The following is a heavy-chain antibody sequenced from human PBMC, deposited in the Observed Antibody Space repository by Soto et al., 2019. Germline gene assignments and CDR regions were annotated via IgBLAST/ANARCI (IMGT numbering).Heavy chain of an antibody. CDR3: ARGDYYDSSGYYPLDY. CDR1: GFTFSDYY. J-gene: IGHJ4*02. D-gene: IGHD3-22*01. Sequence: PGGSLRLSCAASGFTFSDYYMSWIRQAPGKGLEWVSYSSSSSSYTNYADSVKGRFTISRDNAKNSLYLQMNSLRAEDTAVYYCARGDYYDSSGYYPLDYWGQGTLVTVSS. V-gene: IGHV3-11*06. CDR2: SSSSSSYT.